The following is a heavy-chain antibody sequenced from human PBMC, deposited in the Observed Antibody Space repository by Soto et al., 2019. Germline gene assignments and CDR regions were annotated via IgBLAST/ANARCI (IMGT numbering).Heavy chain of an antibody. Sequence: QVQLQESGPGLVKPSQTLSLTCTVSGGSISSGGYYWSWIRQHPGKGLEWIGYIYYSGSTYYNPSLRSRVPISVDTSKNQFSLKLSSVTAADTAVYYCARTIVVVVAAASHWFDPWGQGTLVTVSS. CDR1: GGSISSGGYY. D-gene: IGHD2-15*01. J-gene: IGHJ5*02. V-gene: IGHV4-31*03. CDR2: IYYSGST. CDR3: ARTIVVVVAAASHWFDP.